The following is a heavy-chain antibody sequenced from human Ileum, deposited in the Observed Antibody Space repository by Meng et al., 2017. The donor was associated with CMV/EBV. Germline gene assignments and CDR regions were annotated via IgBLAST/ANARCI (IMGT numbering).Heavy chain of an antibody. CDR1: GASMNSGYYY. D-gene: IGHD3-10*01. CDR2: VYYSGST. Sequence: VQLPESGPGLVQPSQILSLTCFVPGASMNSGYYYWNLIRQSPGKGLEWIGYVYYSGSTYYNPSLEGRLTISVDTPKNKFSLKLNSVTASDTAVYYCARGRYGSRNLNNYFDPWGQGTLVTASS. V-gene: IGHV4-30-4*08. CDR3: ARGRYGSRNLNNYFDP. J-gene: IGHJ5*02.